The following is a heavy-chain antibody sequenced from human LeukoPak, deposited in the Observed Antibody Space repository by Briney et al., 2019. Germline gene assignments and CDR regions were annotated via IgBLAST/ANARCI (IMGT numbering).Heavy chain of an antibody. V-gene: IGHV3-23*01. CDR2: FSGSGKDT. CDR1: GFTFSSYA. J-gene: IGHJ4*02. D-gene: IGHD6-6*01. Sequence: GGSLRLSCAASGFTFSSYAMHWVRQAPGKGLEWVSSFSGSGKDTYYADSVKGRFTISRDDSKNTLSLQMDSLRADDTAVYYCARDLGIAARPVFDQWGQGTLVTVSS. CDR3: ARDLGIAARPVFDQ.